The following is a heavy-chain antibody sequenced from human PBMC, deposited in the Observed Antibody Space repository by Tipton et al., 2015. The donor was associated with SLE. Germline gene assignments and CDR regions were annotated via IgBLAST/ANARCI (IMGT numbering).Heavy chain of an antibody. CDR2: INHSGST. Sequence: TLSLTCTVSGGSISSLSWSWIRQPPGKGLEWIGEINHSGSTNYNPSLKSRVIISVDTSNNQFSLNLSSVTAADTAVYYCARRDFWTGYFDYWGQGTLVTVSS. CDR1: GGSISSLS. D-gene: IGHD3/OR15-3a*01. V-gene: IGHV4-34*09. J-gene: IGHJ4*02. CDR3: ARRDFWTGYFDY.